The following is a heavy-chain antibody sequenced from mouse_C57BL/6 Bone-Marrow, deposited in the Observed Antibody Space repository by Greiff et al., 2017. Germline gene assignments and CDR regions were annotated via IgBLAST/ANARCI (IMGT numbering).Heavy chain of an antibody. Sequence: QVQLQQPGTELVKPGASVKLSCKASGYTFTSYWMHWVKQRPGQGLEWIGNINPSNGGTNYNEKFKSKATLTVDKSSSTAYMQLSSLTSEDSAVYYCARGGGYGSSYGWYFDVWGTGTTVTVSS. J-gene: IGHJ1*03. CDR1: GYTFTSYW. CDR2: INPSNGGT. D-gene: IGHD1-1*01. CDR3: ARGGGYGSSYGWYFDV. V-gene: IGHV1-53*01.